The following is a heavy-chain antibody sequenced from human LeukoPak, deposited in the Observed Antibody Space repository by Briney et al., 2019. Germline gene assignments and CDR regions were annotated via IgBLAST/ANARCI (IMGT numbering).Heavy chain of an antibody. J-gene: IGHJ4*02. D-gene: IGHD3-10*01. V-gene: IGHV3-30*18. Sequence: GGSLRLSCAASGFTFSSYAMHWVRQAPGKGLEWVAVISYDGSNKYYADSVKGRFTISRDNSKNTLYLQMNSLRAEDTAVYYCAKPLWLGGFDYWGQGTLVTVSS. CDR3: AKPLWLGGFDY. CDR1: GFTFSSYA. CDR2: ISYDGSNK.